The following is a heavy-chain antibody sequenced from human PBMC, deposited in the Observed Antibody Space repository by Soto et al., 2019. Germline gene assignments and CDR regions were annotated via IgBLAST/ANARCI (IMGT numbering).Heavy chain of an antibody. CDR1: GGSFSGYI. V-gene: IGHV4-34*01. J-gene: IGHJ4*02. CDR3: ARGLISGSHYSGVWYYFAS. D-gene: IGHD1-26*01. CDR2: INHSGSA. Sequence: SEALSLTWGVYGGSFSGYIWTWIRQTPGKGLQWIGQINHSGSANYNPSLKSRVTISVHTSNSQFSLELSSVTAADTAVYYCARGLISGSHYSGVWYYFASSGQGTQVLVSS.